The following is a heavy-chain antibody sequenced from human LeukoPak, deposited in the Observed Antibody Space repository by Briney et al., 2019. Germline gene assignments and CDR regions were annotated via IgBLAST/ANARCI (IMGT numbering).Heavy chain of an antibody. V-gene: IGHV3-23*01. Sequence: GGSLGLSCAASGFTFSSYAMSWVRQAPGKGLEWVSAISGSGGSTYYADSVKGRFTISRDNSKDTLYLQMNSLRAEDTAVYYCAKDRGRNHYFDYWGQGTLVTVSS. CDR1: GFTFSSYA. D-gene: IGHD3/OR15-3a*01. CDR3: AKDRGRNHYFDY. J-gene: IGHJ4*02. CDR2: ISGSGGST.